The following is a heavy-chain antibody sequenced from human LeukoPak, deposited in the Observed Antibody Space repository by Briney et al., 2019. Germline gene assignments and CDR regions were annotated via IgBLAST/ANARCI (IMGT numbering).Heavy chain of an antibody. CDR1: GYTFTSYD. CDR2: MNPNSGNT. D-gene: IGHD3-3*01. Sequence: GASVKVSCKASGYTFTSYDINWVRQATGQGLEWMGWMNPNSGNTGYAQKFQGRVTMTRNTSISTAYMELSSLRSEDTAVYYCARVANVDYDFWSGYRALDYWGQGTLVTVSS. V-gene: IGHV1-8*01. J-gene: IGHJ4*02. CDR3: ARVANVDYDFWSGYRALDY.